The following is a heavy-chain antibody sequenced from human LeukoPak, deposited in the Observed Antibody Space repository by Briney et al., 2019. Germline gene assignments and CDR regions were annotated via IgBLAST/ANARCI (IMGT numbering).Heavy chain of an antibody. CDR2: MNPDSGNT. J-gene: IGHJ5*02. Sequence: ASVRVSCKSSGYTFTDYDINWVRQAAGQGLEWMGWMNPDSGNTGYAQKFQGRVTMTRDTSINTAYMELTSLRSEDTAVYFCARARSYRHQLNALSYWFDPWSQGTLVTVSS. V-gene: IGHV1-8*02. CDR1: GYTFTDYD. D-gene: IGHD5-24*01. CDR3: ARARSYRHQLNALSYWFDP.